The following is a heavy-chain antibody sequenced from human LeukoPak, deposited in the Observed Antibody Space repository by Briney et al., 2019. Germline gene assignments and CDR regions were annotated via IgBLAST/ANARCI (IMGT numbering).Heavy chain of an antibody. CDR2: ISGSGDST. Sequence: PGGSLRLSCVASGFTFSNYGMSWVRQAPEKGLEWVSAISGSGDSTYYADSVEGRFTISRDNSKNTLYLQMNSLRAEDTAVYYCAKDSPYDYGENPFDPWGQGTLVTVSS. J-gene: IGHJ5*02. V-gene: IGHV3-23*01. CDR3: AKDSPYDYGENPFDP. CDR1: GFTFSNYG. D-gene: IGHD4-17*01.